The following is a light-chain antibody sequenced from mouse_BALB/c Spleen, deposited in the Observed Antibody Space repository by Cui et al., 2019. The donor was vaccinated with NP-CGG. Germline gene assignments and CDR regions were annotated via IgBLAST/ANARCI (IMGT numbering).Light chain of an antibody. CDR2: GTN. V-gene: IGLV1*01. CDR1: TGAVTTSNY. Sequence: QAVVTQESALTTSPGETVTLTCRSSTGAVTTSNYANWDQEKPVHLFTGLIGGTNNRPPGVPARFSGPLIGDKAALTITGAQTEDEAIYFCALWYSNHWVFGGGTKLTVL. CDR3: ALWYSNHWV. J-gene: IGLJ1*01.